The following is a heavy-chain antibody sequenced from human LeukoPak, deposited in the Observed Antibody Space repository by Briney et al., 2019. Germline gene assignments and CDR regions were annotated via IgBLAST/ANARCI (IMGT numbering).Heavy chain of an antibody. J-gene: IGHJ4*02. CDR2: ISISSITI. CDR3: ARDLGYSSGPNY. V-gene: IGHV3-48*04. Sequence: GGSLRLSCAASGLTFNSCGMNWVRQAPGKGLEWVSYISISSITIYYADSVKGRFTISRDNAKNSLYLQMNSLRAEDTAVYYCARDLGYSSGPNYWGQGTRVTVSS. CDR1: GLTFNSCG. D-gene: IGHD6-19*01.